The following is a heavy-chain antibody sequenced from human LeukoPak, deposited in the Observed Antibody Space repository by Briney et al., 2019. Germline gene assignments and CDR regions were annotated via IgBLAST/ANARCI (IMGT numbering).Heavy chain of an antibody. Sequence: ASETLSLTCTVSGGSISSYYWSWIRQPPGKGLEWVGYIYYSGSTNYNPSLKSRVTISVDTSKNQFSLKLSSVTAADTAVYYCARVGTTVVDYWGQGTLVTVSS. J-gene: IGHJ4*02. CDR2: IYYSGST. V-gene: IGHV4-59*01. D-gene: IGHD4-23*01. CDR1: GGSISSYY. CDR3: ARVGTTVVDY.